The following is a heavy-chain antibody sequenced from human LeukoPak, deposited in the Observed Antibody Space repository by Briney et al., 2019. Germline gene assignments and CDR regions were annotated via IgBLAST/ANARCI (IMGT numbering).Heavy chain of an antibody. CDR3: AKDKAPLYSGYDWDLDF. CDR1: GFTFHHYA. V-gene: IGHV3-9*01. J-gene: IGHJ4*02. Sequence: PGGSLRLSCAASGFTFHHYAMHWVRQAPGKGLEWVSGISCNSAYIGYADSVKGRLTISRDNAKNSVYLQMNSLRAEDTALYYCAKDKAPLYSGYDWDLDFWGQGTMVTVSS. D-gene: IGHD5-12*01. CDR2: ISCNSAYI.